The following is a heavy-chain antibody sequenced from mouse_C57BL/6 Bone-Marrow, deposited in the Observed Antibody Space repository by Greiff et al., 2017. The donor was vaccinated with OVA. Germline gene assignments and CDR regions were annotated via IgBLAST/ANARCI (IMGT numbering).Heavy chain of an antibody. CDR1: GFPITSGYY. J-gene: IGHJ2*01. CDR2: ITHSGET. V-gene: IGHV12-3*01. Sequence: QLQESEPGLVKPSQSLFLTCSITGFPITSGYYWIWIRQSPGKPLEWMGYITHSGETFYNPSLQSPISITRETSKNQFFLQLNSVTTEDTAMYYCAGDRGWLLRDYWGQGTTLTVSS. D-gene: IGHD2-3*01. CDR3: AGDRGWLLRDY.